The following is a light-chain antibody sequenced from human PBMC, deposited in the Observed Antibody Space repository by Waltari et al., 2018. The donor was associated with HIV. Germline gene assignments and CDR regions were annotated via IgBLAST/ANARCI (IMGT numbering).Light chain of an antibody. V-gene: IGKV4-1*01. CDR2: WAS. CDR3: QQYYSTPWT. Sequence: DIVMTQSPESLAVSLGERATINCKSSQSVLYSSNNKNYLAWYQQKPGQPPKLLIYWASTRESGVPDRFSGSGSGTDFTLSGSGSGTDFTLTISSLQAEDVAVYYWQQYYSTPWTFGQGTKVEIK. CDR1: QSVLYSSNNKNY. J-gene: IGKJ1*01.